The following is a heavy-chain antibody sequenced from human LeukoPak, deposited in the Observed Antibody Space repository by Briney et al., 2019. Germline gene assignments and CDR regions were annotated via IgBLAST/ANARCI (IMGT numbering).Heavy chain of an antibody. J-gene: IGHJ5*02. Sequence: SETLSLTCTVSGGSISSGGYYWSWIRQHPGKGLEWIAYIYYSGSTYYNPSLKSRVTISVDTSKNQFSLKLSSVTAADTAVYYCARSEYLFPRHRAFNWFDPWGQGTLVTVSS. CDR3: ARSEYLFPRHRAFNWFDP. CDR1: GGSISSGGYY. V-gene: IGHV4-31*03. D-gene: IGHD2/OR15-2a*01. CDR2: IYYSGST.